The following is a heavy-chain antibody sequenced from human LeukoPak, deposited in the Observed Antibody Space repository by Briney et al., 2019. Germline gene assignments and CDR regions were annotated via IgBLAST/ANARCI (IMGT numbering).Heavy chain of an antibody. J-gene: IGHJ4*02. D-gene: IGHD6-6*01. CDR1: GYTFTGYY. CDR3: ARVLSIAAPRMMGY. Sequence: GASVKVSCKASGYTFTGYYMHWVRQAPGQGLEWMGWINPNSGGTNYAQKFQGRVTMTRDTSISTAYMELSRLRSDDTAVCYCARVLSIAAPRMMGYWGQGTLVTVSS. CDR2: INPNSGGT. V-gene: IGHV1-2*02.